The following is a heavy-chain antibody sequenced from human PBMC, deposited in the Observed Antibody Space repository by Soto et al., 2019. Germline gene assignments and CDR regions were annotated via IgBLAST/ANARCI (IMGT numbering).Heavy chain of an antibody. V-gene: IGHV5-51*01. Sequence: GESLKISCKGSGYSFTSYWIGWVRQMPGKGLEWMGIIYPGDSDTRYSPSFQGQVTISADKSISTAYLQWSSLKASDTAMYYCARQYSSGDYYYYYGMDVWGQGTTVTVSS. CDR2: IYPGDSDT. CDR3: ARQYSSGDYYYYYGMDV. CDR1: GYSFTSYW. D-gene: IGHD6-25*01. J-gene: IGHJ6*02.